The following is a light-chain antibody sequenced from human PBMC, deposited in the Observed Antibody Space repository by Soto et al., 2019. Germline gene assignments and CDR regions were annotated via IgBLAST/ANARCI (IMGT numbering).Light chain of an antibody. CDR1: SSDVGGSKY. CDR2: EVS. Sequence: QSALTQPPSASGSPGQSVTISCTGTSSDVGGSKYVSWYQQHPGKAPKLIIYEVSERPSGVPDRFSGSKSGNTASLTVSGLQAEDEADYYCNSYAGTSNVFGTGTKLTVL. J-gene: IGLJ1*01. V-gene: IGLV2-8*01. CDR3: NSYAGTSNV.